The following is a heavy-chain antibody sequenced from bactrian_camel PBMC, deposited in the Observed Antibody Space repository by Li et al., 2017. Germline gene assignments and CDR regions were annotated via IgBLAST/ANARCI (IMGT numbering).Heavy chain of an antibody. Sequence: HVQLVESGGGSVQVGGSLRLSCVASGDTIGRYCMGWFRQIPDREREGVAGIESDGSTSYADSVKGRFTISQDNSKNTVYLQMNSLKPEDTAIYYCAAEPRQHESCVGSVVAIWAFGTTGQGTQVTVS. D-gene: IGHD6*01. CDR1: GDTIGRYC. CDR2: IESDGST. CDR3: AAEPRQHESCVGSVVAIWAFGT. V-gene: IGHV3S53*01. J-gene: IGHJ6*01.